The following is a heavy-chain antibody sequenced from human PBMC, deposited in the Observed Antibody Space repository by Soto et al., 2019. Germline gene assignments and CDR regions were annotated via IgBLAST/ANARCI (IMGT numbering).Heavy chain of an antibody. J-gene: IGHJ6*02. CDR1: GFTFSSYG. D-gene: IGHD6-13*01. V-gene: IGHV3-30*18. CDR2: ISYDGSNK. Sequence: QVQLVESGGGVVQPGRSLRLSCAASGFTFSSYGMHWVRQAPGKGLEWVAVISYDGSNKYYADSVKGRFTISRDNSKNTLYLQMNSLRAEDTAVYYCAKDMQQQLVPYYYYGMDVWGQGTTVTVS. CDR3: AKDMQQQLVPYYYYGMDV.